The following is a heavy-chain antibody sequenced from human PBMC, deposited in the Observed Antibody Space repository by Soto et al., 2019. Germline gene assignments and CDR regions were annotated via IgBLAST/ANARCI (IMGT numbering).Heavy chain of an antibody. J-gene: IGHJ4*02. Sequence: ASVKVSCKVSGHTLSQFSIHWARQAPGKGLEWMGGFDPEDDETVYAEKFQGRLTMTQDTSTDTAYMELSSLRADDTAVYFCASLIPGKWTNGFDYWGQGTLVTVSS. V-gene: IGHV1-24*01. D-gene: IGHD1-1*01. CDR3: ASLIPGKWTNGFDY. CDR2: FDPEDDET. CDR1: GHTLSQFS.